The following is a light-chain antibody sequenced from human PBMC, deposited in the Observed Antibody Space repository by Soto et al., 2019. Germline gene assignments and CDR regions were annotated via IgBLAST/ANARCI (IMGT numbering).Light chain of an antibody. V-gene: IGKV1-6*01. CDR1: QGIRND. CDR2: AAS. CDR3: LQGYHYPLT. J-gene: IGKJ4*01. Sequence: AIQMTQSPSSLSASVGDRVTITCRASQGIRNDLGWYQQKPGKAPKLLIYAASTLQSGVPSRFSGSGSGTDFTLTISSLQPEYFANYYCLQGYHYPLTFGGGTKVEIK.